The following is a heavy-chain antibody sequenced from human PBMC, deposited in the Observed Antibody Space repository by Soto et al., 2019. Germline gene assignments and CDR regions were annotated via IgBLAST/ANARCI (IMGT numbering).Heavy chain of an antibody. D-gene: IGHD3-22*01. CDR3: ARSYYDSTGFAVDP. CDR1: GASVSHGY. Sequence: QMQLQASGPGLVKPSETLSLTCNVSGASVSHGYWSWIRQPPGKGLEWIGFMYFGVSFNYNPSLTSRSTIXVXTXXNQFSMKLTSVTASDPAVYYCARSYYDSTGFAVDPWGQGTLVTVSS. V-gene: IGHV4-59*02. J-gene: IGHJ5*02. CDR2: MYFGVSF.